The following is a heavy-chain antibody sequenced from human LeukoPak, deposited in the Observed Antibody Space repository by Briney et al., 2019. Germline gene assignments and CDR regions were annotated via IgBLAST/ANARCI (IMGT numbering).Heavy chain of an antibody. CDR1: GFTFSSYS. J-gene: IGHJ4*02. D-gene: IGHD6-13*01. V-gene: IGHV3-21*01. CDR3: ARDRVVAAAAHFDY. Sequence: GGSLRLSCAASGFTFSSYSMNWVRQAPGKGLEWVSSISSSSSYIYYADSVKGRFTISRDNAKNSLYLQMNSLRAEDTAVYHCARDRVVAAAAHFDYWGQGTLVTVSS. CDR2: ISSSSSYI.